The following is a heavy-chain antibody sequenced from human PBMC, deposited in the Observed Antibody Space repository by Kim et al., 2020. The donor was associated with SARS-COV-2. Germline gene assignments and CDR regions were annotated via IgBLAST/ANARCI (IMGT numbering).Heavy chain of an antibody. CDR2: ISSSSSYI. Sequence: GGSLRLSCAASGFTFSSYSMNWVRQAPGKGLEWVSSISSSSSYIYYADSVKGRFTISRDNAKNSLYLQMNSLRAEDTAVYYCAGGQDDLNYYYGMDVWGQGPTVTVSS. V-gene: IGHV3-21*01. J-gene: IGHJ6*02. CDR3: AGGQDDLNYYYGMDV. D-gene: IGHD2-15*01. CDR1: GFTFSSYS.